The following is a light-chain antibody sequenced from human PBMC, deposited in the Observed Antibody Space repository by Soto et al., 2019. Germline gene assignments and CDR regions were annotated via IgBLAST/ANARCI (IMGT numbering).Light chain of an antibody. V-gene: IGLV2-14*01. J-gene: IGLJ1*01. Sequence: QSALTQPASVSVSPGQSITISCTGTSSDIGGYKYVSWYQQNPDKAPKLMIYDVSYRPSGVSDRFSGSKSGNTASLTISGLQAEDEADYYCSSYTSINTHVFGTGTKVTVL. CDR3: SSYTSINTHV. CDR2: DVS. CDR1: SSDIGGYKY.